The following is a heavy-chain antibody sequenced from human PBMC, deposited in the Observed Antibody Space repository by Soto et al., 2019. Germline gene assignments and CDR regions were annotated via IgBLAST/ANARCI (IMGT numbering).Heavy chain of an antibody. CDR3: AHSRNLITEDAQVGDFDY. CDR1: GFSLNTDGEG. V-gene: IGHV2-5*02. D-gene: IGHD3-10*01. CDR2: IYWDDDE. J-gene: IGHJ4*02. Sequence: QITLKESGPTQVKPTQTLTLTCSFSGFSLNTDGEGVGWVRQPPGEPLEWLALIYWDDDERYSPSLKTRLTITKDHSKNQVVLTMTNMDPVDTATYYCAHSRNLITEDAQVGDFDYWGQGTLVTVSS.